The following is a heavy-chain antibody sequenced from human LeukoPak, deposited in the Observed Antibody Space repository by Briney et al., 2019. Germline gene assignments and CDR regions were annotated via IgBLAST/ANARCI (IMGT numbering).Heavy chain of an antibody. CDR1: GFTFSSYG. V-gene: IGHV3-30*02. CDR3: AKERDTAMVTIDY. CDR2: IRYDGSNK. J-gene: IGHJ4*02. D-gene: IGHD5-18*01. Sequence: PGGSLRLSCAASGFTFSSYGMHWVRQAPGKRLELVAFIRYDGSNKYYADSVKGRFTISRDNSKNTLYLQMNSLRAEDTAVYYCAKERDTAMVTIDYWGQGTLVTVSS.